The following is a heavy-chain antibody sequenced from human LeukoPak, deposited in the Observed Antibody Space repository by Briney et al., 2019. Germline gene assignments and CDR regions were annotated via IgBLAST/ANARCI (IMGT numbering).Heavy chain of an antibody. CDR1: GYTFTSYG. CDR3: ARDYGSSSAYYYYYYMDV. D-gene: IGHD6-6*01. CDR2: ISAYNGNT. Sequence: GASVKVSCKASGYTFTSYGISWVRQAPGQGLEWMGWISAYNGNTNYAQKLQGRVTMTTDTSTSTAYMELRSLRSDDTAVYYCARDYGSSSAYYYYYYMDVWGKGTTVTVSS. V-gene: IGHV1-18*01. J-gene: IGHJ6*03.